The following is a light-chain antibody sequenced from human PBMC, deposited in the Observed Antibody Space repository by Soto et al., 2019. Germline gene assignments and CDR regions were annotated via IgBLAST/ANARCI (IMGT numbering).Light chain of an antibody. Sequence: QSALTQSASVSGSPGQSITISCTGTSSDIGAYNYVSWYQQHPGKAPKLMIYEVSNRPSGVSNRFSGSKSGNTASLTISGLHDEDEAAYYCSSYTGSSTPYVFGTGTKLTVL. J-gene: IGLJ1*01. CDR1: SSDIGAYNY. V-gene: IGLV2-14*01. CDR2: EVS. CDR3: SSYTGSSTPYV.